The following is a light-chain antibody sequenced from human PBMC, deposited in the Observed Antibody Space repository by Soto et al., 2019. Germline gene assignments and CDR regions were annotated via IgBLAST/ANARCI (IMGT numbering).Light chain of an antibody. V-gene: IGKV3-15*01. CDR1: QYVSTN. CDR3: QQYNDWQT. J-gene: IGKJ1*01. Sequence: EIVMTQSPATLSVSPGERATLSCRASQYVSTNLAWYRQKPGQPPRRLIYGASTRATGIPARFSGKGSGTEFNLTISNLQSEDFAVYYCQQYNDWQTFGQGTKVETK. CDR2: GAS.